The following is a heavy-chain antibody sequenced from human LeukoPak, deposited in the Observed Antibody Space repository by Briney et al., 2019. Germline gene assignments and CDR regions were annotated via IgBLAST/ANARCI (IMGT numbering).Heavy chain of an antibody. CDR1: GGSISSCRYY. CDR3: ATALRRGYSGYDLDY. D-gene: IGHD5-12*01. CDR2: INHSGST. V-gene: IGHV4-61*10. Sequence: SETLSLTCTASGGSISSCRYYWSWIRQPAGKGLEWIGEINHSGSTNYNPSLKSRVTISVDTSKNQFALKLSSVTAADTAVYYCATALRRGYSGYDLDYWGQGTLVTVSS. J-gene: IGHJ4*02.